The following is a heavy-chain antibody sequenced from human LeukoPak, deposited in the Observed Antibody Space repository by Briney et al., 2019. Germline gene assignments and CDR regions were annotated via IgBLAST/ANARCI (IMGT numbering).Heavy chain of an antibody. D-gene: IGHD1-1*01. Sequence: ASVKVSCKASDYNFAAYGITWVRQAPGQGLEWMGWISGFNGNTEYEQKFQGRVTMTTDTSTSTAYMELRSLRSDDTAVYYCARGGPFRSNWYFDYWGQGTLVAVSS. CDR2: ISGFNGNT. CDR3: ARGGPFRSNWYFDY. J-gene: IGHJ4*02. V-gene: IGHV1-18*01. CDR1: DYNFAAYG.